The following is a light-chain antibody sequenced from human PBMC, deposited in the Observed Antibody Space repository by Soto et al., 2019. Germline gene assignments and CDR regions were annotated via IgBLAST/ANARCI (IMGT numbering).Light chain of an antibody. J-gene: IGKJ5*01. CDR3: QQSYSTSGIT. Sequence: DIQMTQSPSSLSASVGDIVTITCRASQSISSYLNFYQQKPGKAPKLLIYAASSLQSGVPSRFSGSGSGTDFTLTISSLQPEDFATYYCQQSYSTSGITFGQGTRLEIK. CDR1: QSISSY. CDR2: AAS. V-gene: IGKV1-39*01.